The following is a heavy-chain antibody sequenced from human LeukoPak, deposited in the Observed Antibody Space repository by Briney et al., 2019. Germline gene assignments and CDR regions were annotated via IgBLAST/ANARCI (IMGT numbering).Heavy chain of an antibody. CDR1: RFSFSAYP. V-gene: IGHV3-21*01. D-gene: IGHD6-13*01. Sequence: PGGSLRLSCEASRFSFSAYPMGWVRQAPGKGLEWVSSISSSSSYIYYADSVKGRFTISRDNSKNTLYLQMNSLRAEDTAVYYCAKDGGAAAAPGGYDFDIWGQGTMVTVSS. CDR3: AKDGGAAAAPGGYDFDI. CDR2: ISSSSSYI. J-gene: IGHJ3*02.